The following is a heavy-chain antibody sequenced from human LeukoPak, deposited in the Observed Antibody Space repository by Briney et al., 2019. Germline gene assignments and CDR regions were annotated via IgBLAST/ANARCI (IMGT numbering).Heavy chain of an antibody. J-gene: IGHJ5*02. CDR3: AKVRHERIAAAGGA. CDR1: GFTFSSYS. CDR2: IRYDGSNK. Sequence: GGSLRLSCAASGFTFSSYSMNWVRQAPGKGLEWVAFIRYDGSNKYYADSVKGRFTISRDNSKNTLYLQMNSLRAEDTAVYYCAKVRHERIAAAGGAWGQGTLVTVSS. V-gene: IGHV3-30*02. D-gene: IGHD6-13*01.